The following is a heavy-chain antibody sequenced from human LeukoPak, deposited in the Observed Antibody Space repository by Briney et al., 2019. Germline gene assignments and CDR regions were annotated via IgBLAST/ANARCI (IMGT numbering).Heavy chain of an antibody. V-gene: IGHV3-23*01. CDR3: AKDQRFGDLDDY. CDR2: ISGIGVTT. J-gene: IGHJ4*02. D-gene: IGHD3-10*01. Sequence: GGSLRLSCAASGFIFNNYAMSWVRQAPGKGLEWVSSISGIGVTTYYADSVKGRFAISRDNSKNTLYLQMTSLRAEDTAVYYCAKDQRFGDLDDYRGQGTLVTVSS. CDR1: GFIFNNYA.